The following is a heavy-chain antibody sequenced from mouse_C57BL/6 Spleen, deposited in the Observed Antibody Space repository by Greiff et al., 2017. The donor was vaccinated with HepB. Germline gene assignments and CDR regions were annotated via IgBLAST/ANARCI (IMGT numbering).Heavy chain of an antibody. V-gene: IGHV1-53*01. CDR1: GYTFTSYW. D-gene: IGHD1-1*01. J-gene: IGHJ1*03. Sequence: VQLQQPGTELVKPGASVKLSCKASGYTFTSYWMHWVKQRPGQGLEWIGNINPSNGGTNYNEKFKSKATLTVDKSSSTAYMQHSSLTSEDSAVYYCARAFITTVVAHWYFDVWGTGTTVTVSS. CDR3: ARAFITTVVAHWYFDV. CDR2: INPSNGGT.